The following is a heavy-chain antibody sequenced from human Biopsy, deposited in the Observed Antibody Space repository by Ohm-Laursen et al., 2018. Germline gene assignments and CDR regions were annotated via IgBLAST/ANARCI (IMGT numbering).Heavy chain of an antibody. CDR1: GASVKTSGYF. D-gene: IGHD3-9*01. J-gene: IGHJ2*01. V-gene: IGHV4-31*03. Sequence: TLSLTCRVSGASVKTSGYFWAWIRQRPGKGLEWIGYISYNERTHYNPSLTSRLAISFDTSNNRISLQLRSVSVADTAVYYCVREPKTGTADAWYFDLWGRGSPVTVPS. CDR3: VREPKTGTADAWYFDL. CDR2: ISYNERT.